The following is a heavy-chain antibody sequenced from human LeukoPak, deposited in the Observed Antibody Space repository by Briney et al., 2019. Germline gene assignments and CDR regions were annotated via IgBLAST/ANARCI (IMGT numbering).Heavy chain of an antibody. CDR2: ISGTGSST. CDR3: AKASVAIPQYCNS. V-gene: IGHV3-23*01. J-gene: IGHJ5*02. Sequence: SGGSLGLSCEASGFTFGNYAMNWVRQAPGKGLEWVSTISGTGSSTYYADSAKGRFTISRDNSKDTLFLQLNSLTAADTAMYFCAKASVAIPQYCNSWGQGTLVTVSS. CDR1: GFTFGNYA. D-gene: IGHD2-2*02.